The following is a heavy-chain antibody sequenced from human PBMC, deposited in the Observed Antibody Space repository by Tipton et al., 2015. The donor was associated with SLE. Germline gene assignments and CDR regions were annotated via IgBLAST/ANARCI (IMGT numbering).Heavy chain of an antibody. D-gene: IGHD4-17*01. CDR3: ARNPSGGDYRGKFDP. CDR1: GPFISSDYY. Sequence: TLSLTCIVSGPFISSDYYWGWIRQPPGMGLEWIGSVYHSGNTYYNPSLKSRVTISVDTSKNQLSLKLSSVTAADTAVYYCARNPSGGDYRGKFDPWGQGTRVTVSS. V-gene: IGHV4-38-2*02. J-gene: IGHJ5*02. CDR2: VYHSGNT.